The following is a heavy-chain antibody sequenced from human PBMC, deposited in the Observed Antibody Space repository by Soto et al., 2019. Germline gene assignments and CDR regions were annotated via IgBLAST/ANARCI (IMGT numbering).Heavy chain of an antibody. J-gene: IGHJ5*02. CDR1: GGSVNGYY. CDR2: INHTGGT. V-gene: IGHV4-34*01. Sequence: PSETLSLTCAVYGGSVNGYYWNWIRQHPGKGLEWIGEINHTGGTHYNPSPKSRVTISVDASENHFSLKLSSVTAADTAVYYCARVGPYCGGDCYSPPPWGQGTLVTVSS. D-gene: IGHD2-21*02. CDR3: ARVGPYCGGDCYSPPP.